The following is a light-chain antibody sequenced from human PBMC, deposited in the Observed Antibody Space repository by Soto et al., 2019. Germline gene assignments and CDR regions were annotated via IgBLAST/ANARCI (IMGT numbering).Light chain of an antibody. V-gene: IGKV3-11*01. CDR1: QSISNY. CDR3: QQYNNWPPRT. CDR2: DAS. Sequence: EVVLTQSPATLSLSPGERATLSCRASQSISNYLAWYQQKPGQAPRLLIYDASNRATGIPARFSGSGSGTEFTLTISTLQSEDFAIYYCQQYNNWPPRTFGQGTKVDIK. J-gene: IGKJ1*01.